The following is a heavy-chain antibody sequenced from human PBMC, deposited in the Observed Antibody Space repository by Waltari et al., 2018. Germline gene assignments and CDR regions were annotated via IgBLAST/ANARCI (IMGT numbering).Heavy chain of an antibody. CDR2: IKQDGSAK. CDR1: GFTLGSYG. D-gene: IGHD1-26*01. Sequence: VQLVESGGGLVQPGWSLSLSCEASGFTLGSYGMSWVRQGPGKGLEFVANIKQDGSAKYHVDSVKGRFTISRDNARNIVYLQMNSLRDEDTAVYYCVKDEWEAYFEFWGQGTLVTVSS. V-gene: IGHV3-7*01. J-gene: IGHJ4*02. CDR3: VKDEWEAYFEF.